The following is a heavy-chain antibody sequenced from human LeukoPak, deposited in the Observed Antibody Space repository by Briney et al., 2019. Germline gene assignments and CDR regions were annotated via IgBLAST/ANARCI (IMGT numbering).Heavy chain of an antibody. CDR2: IYYSGST. D-gene: IGHD3-10*01. V-gene: IGHV4-59*01. CDR1: GGSISSYY. J-gene: IGHJ4*02. Sequence: PSETLSLTCTVSGGSISSYYWRWIRQPPGKGLEWIGYIYYSGSTNYTPSRKSRATISVDTSKNQFSLKLSSVTAADTAVYYCAREPLYYYGSGGLDYWGQGTLVTVSS. CDR3: AREPLYYYGSGGLDY.